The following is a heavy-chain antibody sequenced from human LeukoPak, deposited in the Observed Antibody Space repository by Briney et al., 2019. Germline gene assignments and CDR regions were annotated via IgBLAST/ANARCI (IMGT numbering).Heavy chain of an antibody. D-gene: IGHD2-15*01. J-gene: IGHJ4*02. Sequence: AGGSLRLSCTGSGFTFGIYAMNWVRQAPGKGLEWVSVITGNSGLIDYADSVKGRFTISRDNDRNTLYLQMTSLRAEDTAIYFCAKDRTPDGFYSIDYWGQGVLVTVSS. CDR1: GFTFGIYA. CDR3: AKDRTPDGFYSIDY. V-gene: IGHV3-23*01. CDR2: ITGNSGLI.